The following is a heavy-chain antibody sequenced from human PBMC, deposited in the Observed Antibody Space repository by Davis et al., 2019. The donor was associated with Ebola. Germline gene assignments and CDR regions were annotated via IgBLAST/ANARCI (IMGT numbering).Heavy chain of an antibody. CDR2: IYYSGST. Sequence: PSETLSLTCIVYGGSITSHYWSWIRQPPGKGLEWIGHIYYSGSTNYNRSLKSRVTIFLDTPNNQFTLRLSSVTAADTAVYFCARVGGSGNNELEAFDSWGQGTLVTVSS. J-gene: IGHJ4*02. V-gene: IGHV4-59*11. CDR3: ARVGGSGNNELEAFDS. CDR1: GGSITSHY. D-gene: IGHD2-15*01.